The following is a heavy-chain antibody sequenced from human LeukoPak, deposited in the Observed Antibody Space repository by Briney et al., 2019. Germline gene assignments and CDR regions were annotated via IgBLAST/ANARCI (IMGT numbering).Heavy chain of an antibody. V-gene: IGHV3-23*01. Sequence: GGSLRLSCAASGFIFNNYWMTWVRQAPGKGLEWVSAISGSGYSTYFADSVKGRFTISRDNSKNTLYLQMNSLRAEDTAVYYCAKGHDYSNYFDYWGQGTLVTVSS. CDR3: AKGHDYSNYFDY. J-gene: IGHJ4*02. CDR1: GFIFNNYW. CDR2: ISGSGYST. D-gene: IGHD4-11*01.